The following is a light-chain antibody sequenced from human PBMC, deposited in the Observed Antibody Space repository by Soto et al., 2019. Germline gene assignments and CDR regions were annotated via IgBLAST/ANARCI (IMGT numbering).Light chain of an antibody. J-gene: IGLJ1*01. V-gene: IGLV2-14*01. CDR2: DVS. Sequence: QSALTQPASVSGSPGQSITISYTGTSSDVGGYNYVSWYQQHPGKAPKLMIYDVSNRPSGVSNRFSGSKSGNTASLTISGLQAEDEADYYCSSYTSSSTSPYVFGTGTKVTVL. CDR3: SSYTSSSTSPYV. CDR1: SSDVGGYNY.